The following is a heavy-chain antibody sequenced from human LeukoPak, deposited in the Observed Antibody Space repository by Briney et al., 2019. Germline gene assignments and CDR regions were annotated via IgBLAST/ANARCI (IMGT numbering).Heavy chain of an antibody. CDR1: GFTFSSYA. CDR3: AKGSDNVVKPTAAYGLLDY. CDR2: ISDSAGTT. Sequence: SGGSLRLSCAASGFTFSSYAMSWVRQAPGKGLELLSAISDSAGTTYYADSVKGRFTISRDNSKNRLYLQMNSLRAEDTAVYYCAKGSDNVVKPTAAYGLLDYWGQGTLVTVSS. V-gene: IGHV3-23*01. D-gene: IGHD2-2*01. J-gene: IGHJ4*02.